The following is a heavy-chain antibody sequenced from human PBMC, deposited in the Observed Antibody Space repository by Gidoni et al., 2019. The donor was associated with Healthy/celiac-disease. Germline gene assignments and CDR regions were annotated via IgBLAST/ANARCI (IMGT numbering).Heavy chain of an antibody. CDR3: TKDAWDLSKSVY. J-gene: IGHJ4*02. CDR2: IYHDGDT. CDR1: AYSIDTDFY. V-gene: IGHV4-38-2*02. Sequence: QVQLQESGPGLVKPSETLSLTCAVSAYSIDTDFYWSWIRQSPGQGLEWIGSIYHDGDTYYNSSIKSRITISIDRSKKQCSLNLRSVTAADTAIYYGTKDAWDLSKSVYWGRGTLVTVSS. D-gene: IGHD4-4*01.